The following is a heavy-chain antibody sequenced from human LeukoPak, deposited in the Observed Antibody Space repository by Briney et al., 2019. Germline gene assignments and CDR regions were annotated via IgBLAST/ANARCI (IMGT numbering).Heavy chain of an antibody. J-gene: IGHJ4*02. CDR1: GGSISSSSYY. CDR3: IVAAAGTIAYFDY. V-gene: IGHV4-39*07. Sequence: SETLSLTCTVSGGSISSSSYYWGWIRQPPGKGLEWIGSIYYSGSTYYNPSLKSRVTISVDTSKNQFSLKLSSVTAADTAVYYCIVAAAGTIAYFDYWGQGTLVTVSS. CDR2: IYYSGST. D-gene: IGHD6-13*01.